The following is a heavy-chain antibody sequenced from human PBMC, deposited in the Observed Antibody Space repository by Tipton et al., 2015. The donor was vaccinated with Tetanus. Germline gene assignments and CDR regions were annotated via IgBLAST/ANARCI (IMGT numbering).Heavy chain of an antibody. CDR2: ISWNNGSI. J-gene: IGHJ1*01. CDR3: AKVVAGTEGYGYLHH. D-gene: IGHD6-19*01. CDR1: GFTFDDYA. Sequence: SLRLSCAASGFTFDDYAMHWVRQAPGKGLEWVSGISWNNGSIGYADSVKGRFTISRDNAKNSLYLQMNSLRAEDTALYYCAKVVAGTEGYGYLHHWGQGTLVTVSS. V-gene: IGHV3-9*01.